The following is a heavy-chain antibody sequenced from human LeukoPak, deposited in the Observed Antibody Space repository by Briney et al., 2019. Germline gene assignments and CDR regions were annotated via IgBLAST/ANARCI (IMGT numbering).Heavy chain of an antibody. CDR3: ARCSYRYGFQFDY. V-gene: IGHV4-30-2*01. Sequence: PSETLSLTCTVSGGSISSGGYSWSWIRQPPGKGLEWIGYIYHSGSTYYNPSLKSRVTISVDRSKNQFSLKLSSVTAADTAVYYCARCSYRYGFQFDYWGQGTLVTVSS. CDR1: GGSISSGGYS. J-gene: IGHJ4*02. D-gene: IGHD5-18*01. CDR2: IYHSGST.